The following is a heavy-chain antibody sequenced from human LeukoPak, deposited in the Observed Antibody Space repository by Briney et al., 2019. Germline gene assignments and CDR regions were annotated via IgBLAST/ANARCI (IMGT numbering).Heavy chain of an antibody. J-gene: IGHJ4*02. V-gene: IGHV3-74*01. CDR2: IHSDGSST. D-gene: IGHD3-10*01. Sequence: PGGSLRLSCAASGFTFRSYWMHWVRQAPGKGLVWVSHIHSDGSSTSYADSVQGRFTISRDNAKNTLYLQMNSLRAEDTVVYYCARHNYGYDYWGQGTLVTVSS. CDR1: GFTFRSYW. CDR3: ARHNYGYDY.